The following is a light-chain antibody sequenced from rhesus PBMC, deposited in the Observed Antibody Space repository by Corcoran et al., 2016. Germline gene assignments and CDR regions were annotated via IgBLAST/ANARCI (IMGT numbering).Light chain of an antibody. CDR2: AAS. CDR1: QGISSY. J-gene: IGKJ3*01. CDR3: LQHNSYPFT. Sequence: DIQMTQSPSSLSASVGDTVTITCRASQGISSYLNWFQQKPGKAPKLLIYAASSLESGAPSRFSGNGSGTDFTLTISSLQPADFAAYYCLQHNSYPFTFGPGTKLDIK. V-gene: IGKV1-28*01.